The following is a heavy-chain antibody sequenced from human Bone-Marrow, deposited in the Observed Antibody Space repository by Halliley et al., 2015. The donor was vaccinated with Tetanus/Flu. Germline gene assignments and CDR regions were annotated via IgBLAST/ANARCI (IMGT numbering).Heavy chain of an antibody. V-gene: IGHV5-51*01. D-gene: IGHD6-13*01. Sequence: GFIFPGDPDTPYRPASQGRVTISADKSISTAYLQWSSLKASDTAMYYCARGTASSSYYWGYFDYWGQGTLVTVSS. CDR3: ARGTASSSYYWGYFDY. J-gene: IGHJ4*02. CDR2: IFPGDPDT.